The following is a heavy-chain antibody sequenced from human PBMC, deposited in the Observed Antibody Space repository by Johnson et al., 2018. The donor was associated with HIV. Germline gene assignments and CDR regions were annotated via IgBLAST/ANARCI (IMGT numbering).Heavy chain of an antibody. J-gene: IGHJ3*02. CDR2: ISAGGGST. V-gene: IGHV3-NL1*01. D-gene: IGHD1-26*01. Sequence: QVQLMESGGGVVQPGRSLRLSCAASGFTFSSYGMHWVRQAPGKGLEWVSAISAGGGSTFFADSVKGRFTISRDNSKNTMYLQMNSLRAEDTAVYYCARDLTSGSYSGSAFDIWGQGTMVTVSS. CDR3: ARDLTSGSYSGSAFDI. CDR1: GFTFSSYG.